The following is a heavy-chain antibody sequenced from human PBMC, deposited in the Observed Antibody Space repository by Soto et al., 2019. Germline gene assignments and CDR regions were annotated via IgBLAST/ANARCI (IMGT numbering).Heavy chain of an antibody. J-gene: IGHJ4*02. CDR3: TRVAGYGSGSRHFDN. Sequence: QVQLMQSGAEVTKPGASVTLSCKTSGYAFMSYGLSWVRLAPGQGLEWMGWTVAGSGNRIYAQKFQDRINRNIDTSTNTGYMELRRLRSGDSALYFCTRVAGYGSGSRHFDNWGQGTLVTVSS. D-gene: IGHD3-10*01. CDR2: TVAGSGNR. V-gene: IGHV1-18*01. CDR1: GYAFMSYG.